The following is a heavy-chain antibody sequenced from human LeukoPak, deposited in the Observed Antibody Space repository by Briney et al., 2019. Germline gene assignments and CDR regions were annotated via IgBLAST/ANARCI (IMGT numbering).Heavy chain of an antibody. CDR1: GYTFTSYG. J-gene: IGHJ6*03. Sequence: GASVKVYCKASGYTFTSYGISWVRRAPGQGLEWMGWISAYNGNTNYAQKLQGRVTMTTDTSTSTAYMELRSLRSDDTAVYYCARVHVPLPSYYYYYVDVWGKGTTVTVSS. D-gene: IGHD6-6*01. CDR2: ISAYNGNT. CDR3: ARVHVPLPSYYYYYVDV. V-gene: IGHV1-18*01.